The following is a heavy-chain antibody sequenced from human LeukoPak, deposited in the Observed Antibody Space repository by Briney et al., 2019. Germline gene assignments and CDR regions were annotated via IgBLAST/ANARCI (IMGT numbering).Heavy chain of an antibody. CDR2: IKSKTDGGTT. D-gene: IGHD3-22*01. J-gene: IGHJ4*02. CDR3: TTRGYYYDSSGYYSTFDY. Sequence: PGGSLRLSCAASGFTFSSNWMSWVRQAPGKGLEWVGRIKSKTDGGTTDYAAPVKGRFTISRDDSKNTLYLQMNSLKTEDTAVYYCTTRGYYYDSSGYYSTFDYWGQGTLVTVSS. CDR1: GFTFSSNW. V-gene: IGHV3-15*01.